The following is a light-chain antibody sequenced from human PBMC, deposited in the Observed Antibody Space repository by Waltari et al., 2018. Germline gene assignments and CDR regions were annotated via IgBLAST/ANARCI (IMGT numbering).Light chain of an antibody. J-gene: IGKJ5*01. CDR2: YAS. V-gene: IGKV3-11*01. CDR1: QSVSTY. Sequence: EVVLTQSPATLSLSAGERATLSCRASQSVSTYLAWYQQKTGKAPRLLIYYASYSATGIPPRFSASVSGTAFTLTLSSLEPEDFAVYYCHQRSNWPPAFGQGTRLENK. CDR3: HQRSNWPPA.